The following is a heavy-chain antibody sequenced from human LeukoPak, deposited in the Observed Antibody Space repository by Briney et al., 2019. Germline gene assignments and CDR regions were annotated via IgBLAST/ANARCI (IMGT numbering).Heavy chain of an antibody. Sequence: SETLSLTCTVSGGSISSGGYYWSWIRQHPGKGLEWIGYIYYSGSTYYNPSLKSRVTISVDTSKNQFSLKLSSVTAADTAVYYCARSYYDFWSGYYSGGHAFDIWGRGTMVTVSS. CDR2: IYYSGST. CDR1: GGSISSGGYY. V-gene: IGHV4-31*03. CDR3: ARSYYDFWSGYYSGGHAFDI. D-gene: IGHD3-3*01. J-gene: IGHJ3*02.